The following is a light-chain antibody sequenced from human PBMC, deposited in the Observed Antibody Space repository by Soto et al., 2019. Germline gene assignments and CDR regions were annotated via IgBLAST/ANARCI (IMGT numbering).Light chain of an antibody. CDR1: QTVSSNY. CDR3: QQYTVSPTT. Sequence: LKLSVDALSMKKEERATLSCRASQTVSSNYLAWCQQRPGQAPRLLIYGASTRAAGIPDRFSGSGSGTDFTLTITRLEPEDSAVYFCQQYTVSPTTFGQVTR. V-gene: IGKV3-20*01. J-gene: IGKJ5*01. CDR2: GAS.